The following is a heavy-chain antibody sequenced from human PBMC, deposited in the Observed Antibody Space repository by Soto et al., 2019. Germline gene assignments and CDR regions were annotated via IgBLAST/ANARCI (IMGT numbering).Heavy chain of an antibody. CDR2: ISYDGSNK. CDR1: GFTFSSYG. D-gene: IGHD4-17*01. V-gene: IGHV3-30*03. CDR3: ATNFYGDYPYYFDY. J-gene: IGHJ4*02. Sequence: GGSLRFSCAASGFTFSSYGMHWVRQAPGKGLEWVAVISYDGSNKYYADSVKGRFTISRDNSKNTLYLQMNSLRAEDTAVYYCATNFYGDYPYYFDYWGQGTLVTVSS.